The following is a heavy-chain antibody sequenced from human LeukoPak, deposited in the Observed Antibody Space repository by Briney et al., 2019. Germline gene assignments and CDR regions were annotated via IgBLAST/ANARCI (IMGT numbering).Heavy chain of an antibody. CDR2: IRYDGSNK. V-gene: IGHV3-30*02. D-gene: IGHD3-22*01. J-gene: IGHJ4*02. Sequence: GGSLRLSCAASGFTFSSYGMHWVRQAPGKGLEWVAFIRYDGSNKYYADSVKGRFTISRDNSKNTLYLQMNSLRAEDTAVYYCAKDRAMIVVVPSGIDYWGQGTLVTVSS. CDR3: AKDRAMIVVVPSGIDY. CDR1: GFTFSSYG.